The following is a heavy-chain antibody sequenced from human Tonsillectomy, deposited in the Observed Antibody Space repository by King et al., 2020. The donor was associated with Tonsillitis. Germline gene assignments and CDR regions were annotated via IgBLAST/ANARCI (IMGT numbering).Heavy chain of an antibody. V-gene: IGHV3-43*02. CDR1: GFTFDDYA. CDR3: ANDMSFRCSSTSCYLPGRRRPLDY. J-gene: IGHJ4*02. CDR2: ISGDGGST. Sequence: VQLVESGGGVVQPGGSLRLSCAASGFTFDDYAMHWVRQAPGKGLEWVSLISGDGGSTYYADSVKGRFTISRDNSKNSLYLQMNSLRNEDTALYYCANDMSFRCSSTSCYLPGRRRPLDYWGQGTLVTVSS. D-gene: IGHD2-2*01.